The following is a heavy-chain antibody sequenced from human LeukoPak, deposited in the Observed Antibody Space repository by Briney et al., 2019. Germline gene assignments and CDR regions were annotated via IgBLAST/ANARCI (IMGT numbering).Heavy chain of an antibody. D-gene: IGHD2-15*01. J-gene: IGHJ4*02. V-gene: IGHV4-4*02. CDR3: ARNAAHEYYFDY. CDR2: TWHRGSP. Sequence: PSETLSLTCSVSGGSISSSNWWSWVRPPPGKGLEWIGETWHRGSPNYNPSLKSRVTISVDKSNNRFSLTLNSVTAADTAVYYCARNAAHEYYFDYWGQGTLVTVSS. CDR1: GGSISSSNW.